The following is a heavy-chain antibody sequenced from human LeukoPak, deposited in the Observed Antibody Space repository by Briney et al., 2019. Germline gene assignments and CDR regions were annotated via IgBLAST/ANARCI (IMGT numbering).Heavy chain of an antibody. CDR3: ASGRGGDYFDY. Sequence: SETLSLTCTVSGGSISSYYWSCIRQPPGKGLEWVGYIYYSGSTNYNPSLKSRVTISVDTSKNQFSLKLSSVTAADTAVYYCASGRGGDYFDYWGQGTLVTVSS. V-gene: IGHV4-59*01. J-gene: IGHJ4*02. CDR1: GGSISSYY. D-gene: IGHD3-10*01. CDR2: IYYSGST.